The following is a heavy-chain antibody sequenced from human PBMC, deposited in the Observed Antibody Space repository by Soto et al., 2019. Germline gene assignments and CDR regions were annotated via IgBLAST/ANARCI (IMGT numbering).Heavy chain of an antibody. CDR3: ARGGYAYGLYYFDP. V-gene: IGHV3-30-3*01. CDR2: ISYDGSIK. J-gene: IGHJ4*02. Sequence: QVQLVESGGGVVQPGRSLRLSCSASGFTFNTYAMHWVRQAPGKGLEWVAVISYDGSIKYYTDSVKGRFTISRDNSKITLYLQMNSLRAEDTAVYFCARGGYAYGLYYFDPWGQGTLVTVSS. D-gene: IGHD4-17*01. CDR1: GFTFNTYA.